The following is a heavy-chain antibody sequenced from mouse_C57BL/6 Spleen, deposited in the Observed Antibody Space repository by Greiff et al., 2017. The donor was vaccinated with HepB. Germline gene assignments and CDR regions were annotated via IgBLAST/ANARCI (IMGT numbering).Heavy chain of an antibody. CDR3: ARSRDSNYFDY. V-gene: IGHV1-82*01. CDR2: SYPGDGDT. CDR1: GYAFSSSW. J-gene: IGHJ2*01. Sequence: VQLQQSGPELVKPGASVKISCKASGYAFSSSWMNWVKQRPGKGLEWIGRSYPGDGDTNYNGKFKGKATLTADKSSSTAYMQLSSLTSEDSAVYFCARSRDSNYFDYWGQGTTLTVSS. D-gene: IGHD2-5*01.